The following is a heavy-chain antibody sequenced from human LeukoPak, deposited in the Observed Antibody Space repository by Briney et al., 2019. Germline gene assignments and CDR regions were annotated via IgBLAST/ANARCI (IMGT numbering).Heavy chain of an antibody. Sequence: PSETLSLTCTVSGGSISSYYWSWIRQPPGKGLEWIGYIYYSGSTNYNPSLKSRVTISVDTSKNQFSLKLSSVAAADAAVYYCARDHCSGGSCYPVGMDVWGKGTTVTVSS. D-gene: IGHD2-15*01. CDR1: GGSISSYY. CDR2: IYYSGST. CDR3: ARDHCSGGSCYPVGMDV. J-gene: IGHJ6*04. V-gene: IGHV4-59*01.